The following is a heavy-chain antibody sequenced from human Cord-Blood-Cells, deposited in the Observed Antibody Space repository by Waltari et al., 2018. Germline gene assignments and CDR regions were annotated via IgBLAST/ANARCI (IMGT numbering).Heavy chain of an antibody. Sequence: QLQLQESGPGLVKPSETLSLTCTVSGGSISSSSDYWGWIRQPPGKGLEWIGSIYYSGSTYYNPSLKSRVTISVDTSKNQFSLKLSSVTAADTAVYYCARHRGAYCGGDCYYFDYWGQGTLVTVSS. CDR2: IYYSGST. CDR1: GGSISSSSDY. CDR3: ARHRGAYCGGDCYYFDY. D-gene: IGHD2-21*02. J-gene: IGHJ4*02. V-gene: IGHV4-39*01.